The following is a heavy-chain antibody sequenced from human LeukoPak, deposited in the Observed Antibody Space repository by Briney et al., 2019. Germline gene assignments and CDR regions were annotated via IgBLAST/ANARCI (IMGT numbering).Heavy chain of an antibody. Sequence: SVKVSCKATGGTFSSYAISWVRQAPGQGLEWMGGIIPIFGTANYAQKFQGRVTITADESTSTAYMELSSLRSEDTAVYYCASGYSYGATFDYWGQGTLVTVSS. V-gene: IGHV1-69*01. CDR3: ASGYSYGATFDY. CDR2: IIPIFGTA. D-gene: IGHD5-18*01. CDR1: GGTFSSYA. J-gene: IGHJ4*02.